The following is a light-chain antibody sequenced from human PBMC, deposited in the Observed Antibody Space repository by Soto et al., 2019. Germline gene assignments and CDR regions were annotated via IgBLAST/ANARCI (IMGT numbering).Light chain of an antibody. J-gene: IGKJ5*01. CDR3: QHNGRS. Sequence: EIVLTHSPGTLSLSPGERATLSCRASQSVSSSYLAWYQQKPGQAPRLLIYGASNRATGIPDRFSGSGSGTDFTLVISRLDPDDFAVYYCQHNGRSFGQGTRLEIK. CDR2: GAS. CDR1: QSVSSSY. V-gene: IGKV3-20*01.